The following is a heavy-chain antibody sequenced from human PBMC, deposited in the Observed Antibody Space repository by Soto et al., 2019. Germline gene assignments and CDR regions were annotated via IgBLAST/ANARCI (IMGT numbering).Heavy chain of an antibody. CDR3: ARDNLAGRRYYYYYYCLDV. V-gene: IGHV1-18*01. CDR2: ISAYNGNT. D-gene: IGHD6-19*01. Sequence: ASVKVSCKASVYTITRYGISWVRQAPGQGLEWMGWISAYNGNTNYAQKLQGRVTMTTDTSTSTAYMELRSLRSDDTAVYYCARDNLAGRRYYYYYYCLDVWGKGTTDTVTS. CDR1: VYTITRYG. J-gene: IGHJ6*03.